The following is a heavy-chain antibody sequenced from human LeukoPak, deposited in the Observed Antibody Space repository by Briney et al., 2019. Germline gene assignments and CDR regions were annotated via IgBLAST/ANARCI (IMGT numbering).Heavy chain of an antibody. CDR1: GGSISSYY. J-gene: IGHJ4*02. Sequence: SETLSLTCTVSGGSISSYYWSWIRQPPGKGLEWIGYIYYSGSTNYNPSLKSRVTISVDRSKNQFSLKLSSVTAADTAVYYCARGVEYGDPYYFDYWGQGTLVTVSS. CDR2: IYYSGST. D-gene: IGHD4-17*01. V-gene: IGHV4-59*12. CDR3: ARGVEYGDPYYFDY.